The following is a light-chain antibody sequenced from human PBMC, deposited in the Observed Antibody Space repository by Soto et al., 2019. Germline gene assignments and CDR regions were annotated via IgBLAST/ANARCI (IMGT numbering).Light chain of an antibody. CDR1: QSVTNRY. J-gene: IGKJ5*01. CDR2: GAS. Sequence: EIVLTQSPDTLSFSPGEGLTLSCSTIQSVTNRYLAWYQHKPGQAPRLLIYGASTRATGIPDRFSGSGFETDFSLTISRLEPEDFAVYFCQQYSTSPPITFGQGTRLEIK. V-gene: IGKV3-20*01. CDR3: QQYSTSPPIT.